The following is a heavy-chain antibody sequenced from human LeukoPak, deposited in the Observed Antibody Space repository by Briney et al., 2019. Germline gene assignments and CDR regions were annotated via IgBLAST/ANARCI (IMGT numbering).Heavy chain of an antibody. Sequence: PGGSLRLSCAASGFTFSSYSMNWVRQAPGKGLEWVSSISSSSSYIYYTDSVKGRFTISRDNAKTSLYLQMNSLRAEDTAVYYCASDQKPDIVVVVAATREPHENWFDPWGQGTLVTVSS. J-gene: IGHJ5*02. CDR2: ISSSSSYI. CDR3: ASDQKPDIVVVVAATREPHENWFDP. V-gene: IGHV3-21*01. D-gene: IGHD2-15*01. CDR1: GFTFSSYS.